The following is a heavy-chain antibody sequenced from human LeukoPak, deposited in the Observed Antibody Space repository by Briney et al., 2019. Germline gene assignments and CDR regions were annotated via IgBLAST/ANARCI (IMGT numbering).Heavy chain of an antibody. CDR2: IWYDGSNK. D-gene: IGHD3-16*01. CDR3: ARDMHGGIFDY. J-gene: IGHJ4*02. Sequence: PGGSLRLSCAASGFTFSSYAMHWVRQAPGKGLEWVAVIWYDGSNKYYADSVKGRFTISRDNSKNTLYLQMNSLRAEDTAVYYCARDMHGGIFDYWGQGTLVTVSS. CDR1: GFTFSSYA. V-gene: IGHV3-33*08.